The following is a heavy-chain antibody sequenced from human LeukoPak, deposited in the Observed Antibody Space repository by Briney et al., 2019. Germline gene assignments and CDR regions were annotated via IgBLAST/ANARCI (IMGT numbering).Heavy chain of an antibody. CDR1: GYTFTSYY. J-gene: IGHJ4*02. CDR2: INPNSGGT. Sequence: WASVKVSCKASGYTFTSYYMHWVRQAPGQGLEWMGWINPNSGGTNYAQKFQGRVTMTRDTSISTAYMELSRLRSDDTAVYYCARIPLYSSSSGSDYWGQGTLVTVSS. D-gene: IGHD6-6*01. V-gene: IGHV1-2*02. CDR3: ARIPLYSSSSGSDY.